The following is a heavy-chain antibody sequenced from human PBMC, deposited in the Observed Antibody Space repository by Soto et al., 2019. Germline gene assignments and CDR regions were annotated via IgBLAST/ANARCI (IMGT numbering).Heavy chain of an antibody. D-gene: IGHD6-13*01. CDR1: VYTFTSYY. CDR3: ARDAAAAGLDY. J-gene: IGHJ4*02. CDR2: INPSGGST. V-gene: IGHV1-46*01. Sequence: ASVKVSCTASVYTFTSYYIHLVRQAPGQGLEWMGIINPSGGSTSYAQKFQGRVTMTRDTSTSTVYMELSSLRSEDTAVYYCARDAAAAGLDYWGQGTLVTVSS.